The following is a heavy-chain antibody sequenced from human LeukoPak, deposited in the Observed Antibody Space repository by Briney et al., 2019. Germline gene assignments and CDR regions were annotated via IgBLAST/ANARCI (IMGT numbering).Heavy chain of an antibody. J-gene: IGHJ4*02. D-gene: IGHD3-10*01. CDR3: ARALWLGEGFFDY. CDR1: GGSFSDYY. CDR2: ISSSGSTI. V-gene: IGHV3-11*04. Sequence: LSLTCAVYGGSFSDYYMSWIRQAPGKGLEWVSHISSSGSTIYYADSMKGRFTISRDNAKNSLYLQMNSLRAEDTAVYYCARALWLGEGFFDYWGQGTLVTVSS.